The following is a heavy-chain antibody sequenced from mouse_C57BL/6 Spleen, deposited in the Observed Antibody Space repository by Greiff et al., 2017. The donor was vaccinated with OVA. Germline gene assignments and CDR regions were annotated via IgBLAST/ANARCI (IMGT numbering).Heavy chain of an antibody. Sequence: QVQLQQPGAELVRPGSSVKLSCKASGYTFTSYWMHWVKQRPIQGLEWIGNIDPSDSETHYNQKFKDKATLTVDKSSSTAYMQLSSLTSEDSAVYYCARREYGYDGSDYWGQGTTLTVSS. J-gene: IGHJ2*01. D-gene: IGHD2-2*01. CDR1: GYTFTSYW. V-gene: IGHV1-52*01. CDR2: IDPSDSET. CDR3: ARREYGYDGSDY.